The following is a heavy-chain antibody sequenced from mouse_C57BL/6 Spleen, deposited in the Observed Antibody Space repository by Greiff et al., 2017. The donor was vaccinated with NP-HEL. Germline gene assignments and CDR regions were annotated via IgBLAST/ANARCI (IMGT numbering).Heavy chain of an antibody. CDR3: ARHEMSTSYYFDD. D-gene: IGHD5-1*01. J-gene: IGHJ2*01. V-gene: IGHV5-6*02. CDR2: LSSGGSYT. CDR1: GFTFSSYG. Sequence: EVMLVESGGDLVKPGGSLKLSCAASGFTFSSYGMSWFRQTPDKRLAWVATLSSGGSYTSSPDSLKGRCTISSANAKNTLYLQMSSLKAEDTAMYYGARHEMSTSYYFDDWGQGTTLTVSS.